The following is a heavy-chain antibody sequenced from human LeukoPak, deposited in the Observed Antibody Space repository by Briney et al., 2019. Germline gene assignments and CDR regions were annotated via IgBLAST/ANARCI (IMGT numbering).Heavy chain of an antibody. CDR3: AKDTAYYYGSGSYNFYFDY. D-gene: IGHD3-10*01. J-gene: IGHJ4*02. CDR1: GFTFSSYA. V-gene: IGHV3-23*01. CDR2: ISGSGGST. Sequence: GGSLRLSCAASGFTFSSYAMSWVRQAPGKGLEWVSAISGSGGSTYYADSVKGRFTISRVNSKNTLYLQMNSLRAEDTAVYYCAKDTAYYYGSGSYNFYFDYWGQGTLVTVSS.